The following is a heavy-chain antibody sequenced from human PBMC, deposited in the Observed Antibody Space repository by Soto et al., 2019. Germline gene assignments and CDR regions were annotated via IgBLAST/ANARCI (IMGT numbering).Heavy chain of an antibody. Sequence: SETLSLTCTVSGGSIKTNVWWSWVRQPPGEGLEWIGEIFHNGNTYYNPSLQSRVTMSVDKSKNQFSLMLTSVTAADTAMYYCARDAAVPGEADRFDYWGQGILVTVSS. V-gene: IGHV4-4*02. CDR1: GGSIKTNVW. D-gene: IGHD3-10*01. CDR3: ARDAAVPGEADRFDY. CDR2: IFHNGNT. J-gene: IGHJ4*02.